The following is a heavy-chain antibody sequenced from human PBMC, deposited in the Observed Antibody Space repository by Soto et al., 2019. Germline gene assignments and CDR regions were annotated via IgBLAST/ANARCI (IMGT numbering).Heavy chain of an antibody. V-gene: IGHV3-30*18. CDR1: GFTFSSYG. Sequence: QVQLVESGGGVVQPGRSLRLSCAASGFTFSSYGMHWVRQAPGKGLEWVAVISYDGSNKYYADSVKGRFTISRDNSKNTLYLQMNSLRAEDTAVYYCAKQSGSRPYYYYYYGMDVWGQGTTVTVSS. J-gene: IGHJ6*02. D-gene: IGHD3-10*01. CDR2: ISYDGSNK. CDR3: AKQSGSRPYYYYYYGMDV.